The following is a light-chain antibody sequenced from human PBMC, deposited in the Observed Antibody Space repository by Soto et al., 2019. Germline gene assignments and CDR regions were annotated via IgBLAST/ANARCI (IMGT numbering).Light chain of an antibody. J-gene: IGKJ1*01. CDR3: QQYNNWPPWT. CDR1: QYINTR. CDR2: QTS. V-gene: IGKV3D-15*01. Sequence: EIVLTQSPATLSSFPGDRVTLSCRASQYINTRLAWYQHRPGQAPRLLIYQTSIRAAGIPARFSGSGSGTEFTLTISSLQSEDFAVYYCQQYNNWPPWTCGQGTKVDIK.